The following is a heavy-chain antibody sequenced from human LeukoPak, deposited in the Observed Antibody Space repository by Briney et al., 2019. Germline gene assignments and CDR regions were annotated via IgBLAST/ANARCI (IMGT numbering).Heavy chain of an antibody. CDR2: INHSGST. J-gene: IGHJ3*02. V-gene: IGHV4-34*01. CDR1: GGSFSGYY. Sequence: SETLSLTCAVYGGSFSGYYWSWIRQPPGKGLEWIGEINHSGSTNYNPSLKSRVTISVDTSKNQFSLQLNSVTPEDTAVYYCARDTTVDAFDIWGQGTMVTVSS. CDR3: ARDTTVDAFDI. D-gene: IGHD1-1*01.